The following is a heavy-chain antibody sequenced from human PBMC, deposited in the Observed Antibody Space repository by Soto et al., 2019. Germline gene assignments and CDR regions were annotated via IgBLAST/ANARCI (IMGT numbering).Heavy chain of an antibody. J-gene: IGHJ5*02. CDR3: ARVRRTQLLGWFDP. CDR2: IYHSGTT. V-gene: IGHV4-31*03. Sequence: QVQLQESGPGLVKPSQTLSLTCTVSGGSISSGGYYWSWIRQHPGKGLEWIGYIYHSGTTYYNPSLTSRVTISVDTSKHKSPLTLPSVPAADTAVYYCARVRRTQLLGWFDPWGQGTLVTVSS. D-gene: IGHD2-2*01. CDR1: GGSISSGGYY.